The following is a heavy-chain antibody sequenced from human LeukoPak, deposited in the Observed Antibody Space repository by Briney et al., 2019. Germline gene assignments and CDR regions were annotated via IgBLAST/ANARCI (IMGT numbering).Heavy chain of an antibody. CDR1: GFTFGRSA. D-gene: IGHD3-22*01. J-gene: IGHJ4*02. V-gene: IGHV3-73*01. CDR2: IRSKTNSYAT. Sequence: GGTLRLSCAASGFTFGRSAMHWVRQASGKGLEWVGRIRSKTNSYATAYAASVKGRFTISRDDSKNTAYLQMNSLKTEDTAVYYCTRYYYDGSGYYYLFGYWGQGTLVTVSS. CDR3: TRYYYDGSGYYYLFGY.